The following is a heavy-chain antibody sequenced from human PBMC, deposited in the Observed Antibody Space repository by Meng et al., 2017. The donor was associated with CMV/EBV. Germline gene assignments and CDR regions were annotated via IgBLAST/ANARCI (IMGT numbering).Heavy chain of an antibody. CDR1: GDSISSGDYY. CDR2: IYYRGRT. D-gene: IGHD3-22*01. V-gene: IGHV4-30-4*08. Sequence: QTLEPRSGLVKQYKTSCSPCTAGGDSISSGDYYLSWFRQPPGKDLEWIGYIYYRGRTYYYPSLKSRVTISVDTSKNQFSLKMSSVTAADKAVYYCARGVVTMIVVYDTWGQGTLVTVSS. CDR3: ARGVVTMIVVYDT. J-gene: IGHJ5*02.